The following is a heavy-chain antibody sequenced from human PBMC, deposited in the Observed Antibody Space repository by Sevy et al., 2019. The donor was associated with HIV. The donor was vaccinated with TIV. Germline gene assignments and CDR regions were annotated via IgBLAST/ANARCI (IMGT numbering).Heavy chain of an antibody. V-gene: IGHV5-51*01. CDR2: IYPDDSDT. CDR3: AAMATEGYYYMDV. Sequence: GESLKISCKGSGFSFTNNWIGWVRQMPGKGLEWMGFIYPDDSDTRYSPSFEGHVTISADKSINTAYVQWSSLKASDTAIYYCAAMATEGYYYMDVWGKGTTVTVSS. D-gene: IGHD5-18*01. CDR1: GFSFTNNW. J-gene: IGHJ6*03.